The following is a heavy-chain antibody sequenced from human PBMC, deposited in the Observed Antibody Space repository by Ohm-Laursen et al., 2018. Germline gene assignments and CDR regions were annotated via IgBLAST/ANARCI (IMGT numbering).Heavy chain of an antibody. V-gene: IGHV4-4*07. D-gene: IGHD6-13*01. J-gene: IGHJ4*02. Sequence: GTLSLTCTVSGGSISSYYWIWIRQPAGKGLEWIGRIYTSGSTNYNPSLKSRVTMSVDTSKNQFSLKLSSLTAADTAVYYCARETEQQLVGYWGQGTLVTVSS. CDR1: GGSISSYY. CDR2: IYTSGST. CDR3: ARETEQQLVGY.